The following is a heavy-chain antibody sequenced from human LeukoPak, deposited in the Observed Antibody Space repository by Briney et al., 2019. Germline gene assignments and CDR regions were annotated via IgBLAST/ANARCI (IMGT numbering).Heavy chain of an antibody. V-gene: IGHV4-59*12. J-gene: IGHJ5*02. CDR1: GGSISSYY. CDR3: ARDRGYYDSSGYENWFDP. CDR2: IYYSGST. Sequence: SETLSLTCTVSGGSISSYYWSWIRQPPGKGLEWIGYIYYSGSTNYNPSLKSRVTISVDTSKNQFSLKLSSVTAADTAVYYCARDRGYYDSSGYENWFDPWGQGTLVTVSS. D-gene: IGHD3-22*01.